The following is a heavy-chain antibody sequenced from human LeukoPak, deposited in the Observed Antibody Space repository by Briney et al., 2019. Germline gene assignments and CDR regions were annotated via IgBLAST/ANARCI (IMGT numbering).Heavy chain of an antibody. CDR1: GGSFSGYY. V-gene: IGHV4-34*01. CDR3: ARIAEALDV. CDR2: INHSRST. Sequence: PSETLSLTCAVYGGSFSGYYWSWIRQPPGKGLEWIGEINHSRSTNYNTSLKSRVTISVDTSKNQFSLKLSSVTAAETAMYYCARIAEALDVWGKGTTVTVSS. J-gene: IGHJ6*04.